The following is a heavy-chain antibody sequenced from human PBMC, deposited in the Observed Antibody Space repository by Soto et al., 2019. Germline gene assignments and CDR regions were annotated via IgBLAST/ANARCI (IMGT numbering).Heavy chain of an antibody. J-gene: IGHJ4*02. CDR3: AREFEGHSSSWPFDY. V-gene: IGHV1-18*01. CDR1: GYTFPTYG. Sequence: QVQLVQSGGEVKKPGAPVRVSCRASGYTFPTYGIAWVRQAPGQGLEWMGWISVYNGFTHYAQMFRGRVTVTTETSTSTVHMELRSLSSDDTAVYYCAREFEGHSSSWPFDYWGQGTLVTVSA. CDR2: ISVYNGFT. D-gene: IGHD6-13*01.